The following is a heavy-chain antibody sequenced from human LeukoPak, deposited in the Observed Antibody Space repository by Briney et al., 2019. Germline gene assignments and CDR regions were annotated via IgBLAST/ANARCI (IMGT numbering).Heavy chain of an antibody. V-gene: IGHV4-59*01. Sequence: SETLSLTCTVSGGSISSFYWSWIRQPPGKGREWIGYIYYSGSTNYNPSLTRRVTISVATSKNQFSRKLSSVTAADTAVYYCASVRYFVSYGMDVWGEGTTVTVSS. J-gene: IGHJ6*04. CDR1: GGSISSFY. CDR3: ASVRYFVSYGMDV. CDR2: IYYSGST. D-gene: IGHD3-9*01.